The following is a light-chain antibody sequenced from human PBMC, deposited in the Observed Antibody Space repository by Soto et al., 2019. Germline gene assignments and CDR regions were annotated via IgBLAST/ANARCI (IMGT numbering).Light chain of an antibody. CDR2: DAS. CDR1: QSITNR. Sequence: DIQMPQSPSTLSASVGDRVTITCRASQSITNRLSWYQQKPWKAPKVLIYDASSLESGVPSRFSGSGSGTEFVLTISSLHPADFATYWCQHYGGMWTFGQGTKVEIK. V-gene: IGKV1-5*01. CDR3: QHYGGMWT. J-gene: IGKJ1*01.